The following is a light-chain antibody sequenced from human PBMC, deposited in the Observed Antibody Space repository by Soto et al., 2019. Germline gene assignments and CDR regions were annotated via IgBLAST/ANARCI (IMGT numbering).Light chain of an antibody. V-gene: IGKV1-9*01. CDR3: QQLFDPPIT. J-gene: IGKJ5*01. CDR1: QVISTS. Sequence: DIQLTQSPSFLSPSIGESVTITCRASQVISTSLAWYQVKPGKAPKLLIYAASTLESGVPWRFSPPVSGTEFSLTFPALQPEDFATYYCQQLFDPPITFGKGHDWRL. CDR2: AAS.